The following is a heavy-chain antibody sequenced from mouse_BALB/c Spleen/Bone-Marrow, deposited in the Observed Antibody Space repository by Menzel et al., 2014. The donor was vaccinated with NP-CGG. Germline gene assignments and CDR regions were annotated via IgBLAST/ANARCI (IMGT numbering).Heavy chain of an antibody. D-gene: IGHD3-2*02. V-gene: IGHV1S26*01. Sequence: QVQQLQFVADLVKPGASVKMSCKPSGYTFTSYTMYWVKQRPGQGLEWIGYINPTSGYTNYNQKYKDKATLTAKKTYSTAYMQLSSLTSEDSAFYYCIQQAIWSLFAYWGQGILVTVSA. CDR2: INPTSGYT. J-gene: IGHJ3*01. CDR3: IQQAIWSLFAY. CDR1: GYTFTSYT.